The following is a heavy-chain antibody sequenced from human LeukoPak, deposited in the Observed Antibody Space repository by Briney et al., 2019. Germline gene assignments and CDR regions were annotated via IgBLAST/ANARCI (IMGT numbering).Heavy chain of an antibody. J-gene: IGHJ3*02. CDR3: ARIAAAGKIAFDI. CDR1: GFTFSSYA. D-gene: IGHD6-13*01. Sequence: GGPLRLSCAASGFTFSSYAMSWVRQAPGKGLEWVSAISGSGGSTYYADSVKGRFTISRDNSKNTLYLQMNSLRAGDTAVYLCARIAAAGKIAFDIWGQGTMVTVSS. CDR2: ISGSGGST. V-gene: IGHV3-23*01.